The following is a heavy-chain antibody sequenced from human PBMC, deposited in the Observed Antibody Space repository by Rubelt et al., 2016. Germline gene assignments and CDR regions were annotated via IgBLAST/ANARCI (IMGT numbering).Heavy chain of an antibody. CDR2: ISYDGSNK. CDR1: GFTFSSYG. D-gene: IGHD3-10*01. CDR3: AKDGWGFAFDI. V-gene: IGHV3-30*18. J-gene: IGHJ3*02. Sequence: LVACGGGVVQPGRSLRLSCAASGFTFSSYGMHWVRQAPGKGLEWVAVISYDGSNKYYADSVKGRFTISRDNSKNTLYLQMNSLRAEDTAVYYCAKDGWGFAFDIWGQGQWSPSLQ.